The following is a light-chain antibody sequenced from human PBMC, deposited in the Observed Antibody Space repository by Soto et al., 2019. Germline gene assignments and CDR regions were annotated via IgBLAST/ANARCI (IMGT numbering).Light chain of an antibody. CDR3: QQYGSSRSYT. CDR2: GAS. Sequence: EIVLTQSPGTLSLSQGERATLSCRASQSISSVYLAWYQQKPGQAPRLLIYGASTRATGIPDRFSGSGSGTDFTLTISRLEPEDFAVYYCQQYGSSRSYTFGQGTNVELK. V-gene: IGKV3-20*01. J-gene: IGKJ2*01. CDR1: QSISSVY.